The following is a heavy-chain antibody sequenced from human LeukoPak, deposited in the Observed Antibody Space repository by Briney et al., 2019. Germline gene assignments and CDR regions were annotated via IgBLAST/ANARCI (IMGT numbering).Heavy chain of an antibody. V-gene: IGHV4-59*01. J-gene: IGHJ3*02. CDR1: GGSISSYY. CDR2: SYSSGNT. D-gene: IGHD3-22*01. Sequence: PSETLSLTCTVSGGSISSYYWGWIRQPPGKGLEWIGYSYSSGNTNYNPSLKSRVTILVDTSKNQFSLRLSSVTAADTAVYYCARCDTSGYYQKGAFDMWGQGTMVTVSS. CDR3: ARCDTSGYYQKGAFDM.